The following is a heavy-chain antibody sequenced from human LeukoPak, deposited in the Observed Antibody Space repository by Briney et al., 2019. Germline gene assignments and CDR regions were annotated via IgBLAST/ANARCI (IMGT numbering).Heavy chain of an antibody. D-gene: IGHD3-9*01. J-gene: IGHJ4*02. CDR1: GFTFSSYW. V-gene: IGHV3-74*01. CDR2: INSDGGST. Sequence: PGGSLRLSCAASGFTFSSYWMHWVRHAPGKGLEWVSRINSDGGSTTYADSVKGRFTISRDNAKNTMYLQMSSLRADDSAVYYCGRGGLTGQMAAFDYWGQGALVTVST. CDR3: GRGGLTGQMAAFDY.